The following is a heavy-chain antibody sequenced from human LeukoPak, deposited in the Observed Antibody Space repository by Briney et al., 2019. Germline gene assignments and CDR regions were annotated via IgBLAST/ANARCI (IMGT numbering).Heavy chain of an antibody. CDR1: GGTFSSYA. J-gene: IGHJ3*02. D-gene: IGHD6-13*01. V-gene: IGHV1-69*13. Sequence: SVEVSFKASGGTFSSYAISWVRQAPGQGLEWMGGIIPIFGTANYAQKFQGRVTITADESTDTAYMELSSLRSEDTAVYHCATLYGIAAAGTNAFDIWGQGTMVTVSS. CDR3: ATLYGIAAAGTNAFDI. CDR2: IIPIFGTA.